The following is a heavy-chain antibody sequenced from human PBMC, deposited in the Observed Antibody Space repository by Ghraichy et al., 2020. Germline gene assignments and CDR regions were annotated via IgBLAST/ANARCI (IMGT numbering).Heavy chain of an antibody. CDR3: ARTTYYYDSSGYYYQNFDY. CDR1: GFSLSTSGMC. J-gene: IGHJ4*02. Sequence: SGPTLVKPTQTLTLTCTFSGFSLSTSGMCVSWIRQPPGKALEWLALIDWDDDKYYSTSLKTRLTISKDTSKNQVVLTMTNMDPVDTATYYCARTTYYYDSSGYYYQNFDYWGQGTLVTVSS. D-gene: IGHD3-22*01. V-gene: IGHV2-70*01. CDR2: IDWDDDK.